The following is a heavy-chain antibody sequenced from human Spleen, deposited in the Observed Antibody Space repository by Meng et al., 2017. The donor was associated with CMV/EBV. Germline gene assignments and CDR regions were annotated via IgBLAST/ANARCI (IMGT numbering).Heavy chain of an antibody. V-gene: IGHV3-23*01. Sequence: GESLKISCAASGVTFRNFAMSWVRQGPGKGLEWISAISGSGGVTHYAESVKGRFTISRDNSKNTLYLQLDSLRADDTAIYYCAKGGYNSGRYYFDYWGQGTLVTVSS. CDR2: ISGSGGVT. CDR3: AKGGYNSGRYYFDY. D-gene: IGHD6-19*01. CDR1: GVTFRNFA. J-gene: IGHJ4*02.